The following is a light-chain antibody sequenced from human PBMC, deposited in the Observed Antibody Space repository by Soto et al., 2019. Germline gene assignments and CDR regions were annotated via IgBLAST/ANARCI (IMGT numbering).Light chain of an antibody. V-gene: IGLV2-14*01. CDR1: SSDVGGYNY. CDR3: SSYTSSSIPDV. Sequence: QSALTQPASVSGSPGQSITISCTGTSSDVGGYNYVSWYQQHPGKAPKVMIYDVTNRPSGVSNRFSGSKSGNTASLTISGLQAEDEADYYCSSYTSSSIPDVFGTGTKLTVL. J-gene: IGLJ1*01. CDR2: DVT.